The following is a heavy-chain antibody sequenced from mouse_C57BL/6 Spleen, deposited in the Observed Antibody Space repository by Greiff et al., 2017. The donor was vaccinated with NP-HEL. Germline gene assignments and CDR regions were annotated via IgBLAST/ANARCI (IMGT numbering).Heavy chain of an antibody. V-gene: IGHV3-6*01. J-gene: IGHJ2*01. CDR2: ISYDGSN. Sequence: EVQLQESGPGLVKPSQSLSLTCSVTGYSITSGYYWNWIRQFPGNTLEWMGYISYDGSNNYNPSLKNRISITRDTSKNQFFLKLNAVTTEDTATYYCARDDYYGSSPHFDYWGQGTTLTVSS. CDR1: GYSITSGYY. CDR3: ARDDYYGSSPHFDY. D-gene: IGHD1-1*01.